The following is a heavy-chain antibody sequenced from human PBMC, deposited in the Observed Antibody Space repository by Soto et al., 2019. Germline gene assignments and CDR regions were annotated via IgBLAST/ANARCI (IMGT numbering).Heavy chain of an antibody. Sequence: VQLVESGGGLVKSGGSLRLSCAASGFIFSSYGMHWVRQAPGKGLQWVAVIWYDGSNTYYADSVKGRFTISRDNSKNTLYLQMNSLRAEDTAVYYCARGLRAAAGRDYFQYWGQGTLVTVSS. CDR3: ARGLRAAAGRDYFQY. CDR2: IWYDGSNT. CDR1: GFIFSSYG. V-gene: IGHV3-33*08. D-gene: IGHD6-13*01. J-gene: IGHJ1*01.